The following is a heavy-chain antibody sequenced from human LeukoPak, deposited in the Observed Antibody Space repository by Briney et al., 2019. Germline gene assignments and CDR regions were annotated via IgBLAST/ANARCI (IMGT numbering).Heavy chain of an antibody. CDR1: GFTFSTYW. CDR2: IVPDGSGT. CDR3: ARSSNRQDDF. D-gene: IGHD1-14*01. Sequence: PGGSLRPSCAASGFTFSTYWMSWVRQAPGKGLEWVTSIVPDGSGTYYVDSVKGRFTISRDNAKNSLYLQMNSLRAEDTALYYCARSSNRQDDFWGQGTLVTVSS. V-gene: IGHV3-7*01. J-gene: IGHJ4*02.